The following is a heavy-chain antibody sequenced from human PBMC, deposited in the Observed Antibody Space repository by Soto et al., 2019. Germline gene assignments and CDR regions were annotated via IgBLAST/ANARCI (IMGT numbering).Heavy chain of an antibody. V-gene: IGHV3-7*01. J-gene: IGHJ4*02. CDR1: GFTFSTSW. D-gene: IGHD1-1*01. Sequence: EVQLVESGGGLVKPGGSLRLSCAASGFTFSTSWMHWVRQAPGKGLEWVAGIKEDGSEKYYVDSVKGRFTISKDNAENSLGMHMNRLRVEDTAGYDCVRDRVYNVFDYWCLGTLLNVSS. CDR2: IKEDGSEK. CDR3: VRDRVYNVFDY.